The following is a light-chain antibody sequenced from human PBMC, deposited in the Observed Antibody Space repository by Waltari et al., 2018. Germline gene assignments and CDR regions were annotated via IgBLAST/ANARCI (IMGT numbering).Light chain of an antibody. V-gene: IGLV8-61*01. Sequence: QAVVTQEPSLSVSPGGTVTLPCALSSGSLSTTSYAPWSQQTPGQAPRTLVYNANARSSVVPDRFSGSILGNTAALTITGAQADDEADYYCALYMGSGIWVFGGGTRLTVL. J-gene: IGLJ3*02. CDR3: ALYMGSGIWV. CDR2: NAN. CDR1: SGSLSTTSY.